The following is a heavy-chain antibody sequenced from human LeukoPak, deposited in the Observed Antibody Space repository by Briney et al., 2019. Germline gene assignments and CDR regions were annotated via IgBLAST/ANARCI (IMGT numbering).Heavy chain of an antibody. D-gene: IGHD3-10*01. J-gene: IGHJ6*02. CDR3: ARHGTGYFGSGSSYYGMDV. CDR2: ISDSGGS. CDR1: GGSVSSGISY. V-gene: IGHV4-61*01. Sequence: SETLSLTCTVSGGSVSSGISYWSWIRQPPGEGLEWIAYISDSGGSDYNPSLRGRVTISVDTSKNQFSLKLNSVTAADTAVYHCARHGTGYFGSGSSYYGMDVWGQGTTVTVSS.